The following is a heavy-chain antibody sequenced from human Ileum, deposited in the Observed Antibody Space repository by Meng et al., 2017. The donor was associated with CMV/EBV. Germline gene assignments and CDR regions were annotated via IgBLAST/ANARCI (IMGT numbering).Heavy chain of an antibody. V-gene: IGHV1-46*01. D-gene: IGHD2-8*01. CDR3: AREYCTTYRCSYNPHWYDP. CDR2: INPADGGP. Sequence: TFTSYHVHWLRRAPGQGLEWVGMINPADGGPTYAQRFQGRVTMTSDTSTSTVYVVLRSLRSDDTALYFCAREYCTTYRCSYNPHWYDPWGQGTLVTVSS. J-gene: IGHJ5*02. CDR1: TFTSYH.